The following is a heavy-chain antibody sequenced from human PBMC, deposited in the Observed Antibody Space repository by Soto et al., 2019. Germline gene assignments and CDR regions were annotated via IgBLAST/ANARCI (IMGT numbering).Heavy chain of an antibody. CDR3: AREGTTPSHYYYHGMDV. D-gene: IGHD4-17*01. CDR2: ISAYNGNT. J-gene: IGHJ6*02. CDR1: GYTFTSYG. Sequence: GASVKVSCKASGYTFTSYGISWVRQAPGQGLEWMGWISAYNGNTNYAQKLQGRVTMTTDTSTSTAYMELRSLRSDDTAVYYCAREGTTPSHYYYHGMDVWGQGTTVTVSS. V-gene: IGHV1-18*01.